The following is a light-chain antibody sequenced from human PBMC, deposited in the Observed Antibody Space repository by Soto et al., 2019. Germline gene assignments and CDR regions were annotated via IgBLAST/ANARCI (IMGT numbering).Light chain of an antibody. V-gene: IGKV1-17*01. CDR2: DAS. Sequence: DIQMTQSPSSLSASVGGRVTITCRATENINKYVSWYQHQPGKAPKLLIYDASSLEGGVPSRFSGTGSGTDFTLTISSVEPEDFATYYCLQHHSYPWTFGQGTKVDIK. CDR3: LQHHSYPWT. CDR1: ENINKY. J-gene: IGKJ1*01.